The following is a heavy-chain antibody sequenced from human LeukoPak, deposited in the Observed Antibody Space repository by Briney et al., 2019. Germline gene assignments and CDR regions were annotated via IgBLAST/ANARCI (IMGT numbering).Heavy chain of an antibody. V-gene: IGHV3-23*01. CDR3: AKDGEYCTNGVCYIDY. J-gene: IGHJ4*02. Sequence: GGSLRLSCAASGFIFSSYAMSWVRQAPGKGLEWVSAISGSGGSTYYADSVKGRFTISRDNSKNTLYLQMNSLRAEDTAVYYCAKDGEYCTNGVCYIDYWGQGTLVTVSS. CDR1: GFIFSSYA. D-gene: IGHD2-8*01. CDR2: ISGSGGST.